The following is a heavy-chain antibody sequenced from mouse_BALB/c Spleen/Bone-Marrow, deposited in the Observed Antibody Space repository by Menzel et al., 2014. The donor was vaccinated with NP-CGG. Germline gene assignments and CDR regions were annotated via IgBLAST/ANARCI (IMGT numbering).Heavy chain of an antibody. Sequence: EVKVGESGGGLVQPGDSLRLSCATSGFTFSDFYMEWVRQPPGKRLEWIAASRNKAKHYTTEYSASVKGRFIVSRDTSQSILYLQMNALRAEDTAIYYCARDVGYGNYFVYWGQGTLVTVSA. D-gene: IGHD2-10*02. CDR3: ARDVGYGNYFVY. CDR2: SRNKAKHYTT. CDR1: GFTFSDFY. V-gene: IGHV7-1*02. J-gene: IGHJ3*01.